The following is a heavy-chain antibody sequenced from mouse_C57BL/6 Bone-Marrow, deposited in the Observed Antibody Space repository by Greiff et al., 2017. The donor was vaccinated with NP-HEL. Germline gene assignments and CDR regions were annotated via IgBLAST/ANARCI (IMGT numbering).Heavy chain of an antibody. J-gene: IGHJ4*01. CDR1: GYTFTSYW. CDR3: ARNLLLRSYAMDY. D-gene: IGHD1-1*01. Sequence: VQLQQPGAELVKPGASVKMSCKASGYTFTSYWITWVKQRPGQGLEWIGDIYPGSGSTNYNEKFKSKATLTVDTSSSTAYMQLSSLTSEDSAVYYCARNLLLRSYAMDYWGQGTSVTVSS. CDR2: IYPGSGST. V-gene: IGHV1-55*01.